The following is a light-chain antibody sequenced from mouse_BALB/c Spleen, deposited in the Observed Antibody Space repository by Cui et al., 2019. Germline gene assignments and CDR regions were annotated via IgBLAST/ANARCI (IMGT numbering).Light chain of an antibody. V-gene: IGKV4-74*01. CDR2: STS. CDR1: SSVSSSY. CDR3: HQYHCSPRT. J-gene: IGKJ1*01. Sequence: QIVLTQSPAIMPASLGERVTMTCTASSSVSSSYLHWYQQKPGSSPKLWIYSTSNLASGVPARFSGSGSGTSYSLTISSMEAEDAATYYCHQYHCSPRTFGGGTKLEIK.